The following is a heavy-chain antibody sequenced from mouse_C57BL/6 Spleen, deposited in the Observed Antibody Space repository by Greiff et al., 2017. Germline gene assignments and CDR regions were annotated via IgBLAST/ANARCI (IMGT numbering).Heavy chain of an antibody. V-gene: IGHV1-62-2*01. J-gene: IGHJ2*01. Sequence: VQLQQSGAELVKPGASVKLSCKASGYTFTEYTIHWVKQRSGQGLEWIGWFYPGSGSIKYNEKFKDKATLTADKSSSTGYVELSRLTSEASAVYYSTRHESPYVSRYEYWGQGTTLTVSS. CDR2: FYPGSGSI. D-gene: IGHD1-1*01. CDR3: TRHESPYVSRYEY. CDR1: GYTFTEYT.